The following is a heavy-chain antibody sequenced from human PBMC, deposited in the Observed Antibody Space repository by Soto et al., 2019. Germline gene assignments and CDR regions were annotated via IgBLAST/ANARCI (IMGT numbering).Heavy chain of an antibody. V-gene: IGHV3-23*01. CDR3: AKKVNSGPGSQYFDY. CDR1: GFTFSSYS. D-gene: IGHD3-10*01. Sequence: LRLSCAASGFTFSSYSMSWVRQAPGKGLEWVSGFRTGGDDGTTYYADSVKGRFTISRDNSKNTLSLQMNSLRAEDTAIYYCAKKVNSGPGSQYFDYWGQGTLVTVS. J-gene: IGHJ4*02. CDR2: FRTGGDDGTT.